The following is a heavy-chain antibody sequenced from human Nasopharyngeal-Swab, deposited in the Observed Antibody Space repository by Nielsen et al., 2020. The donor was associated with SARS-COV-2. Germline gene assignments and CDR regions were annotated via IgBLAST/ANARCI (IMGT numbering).Heavy chain of an antibody. D-gene: IGHD6-19*01. Sequence: GEALKISCAASGCTFSSYAMSWVRQAPGKGLEWVSAISGSGGSTYYADSVKGRFTISRDNSKNTLYLQMNSLRAEDTAVYYCAKVLFIAVAEPIDYWGQGTLVTVSS. J-gene: IGHJ4*02. CDR3: AKVLFIAVAEPIDY. CDR1: GCTFSSYA. V-gene: IGHV3-23*01. CDR2: ISGSGGST.